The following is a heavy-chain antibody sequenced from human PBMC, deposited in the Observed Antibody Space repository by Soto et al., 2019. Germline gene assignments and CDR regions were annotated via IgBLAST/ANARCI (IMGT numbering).Heavy chain of an antibody. V-gene: IGHV3-30-3*01. Sequence: QVQLVESGGGAVQPGRSLRLSCAASGFTFSRHAMHWVRQAPGTGLECVAIISYDGSNNYYGDSVRGRLTISRDNSKNTIYLQINSLRAEDTAVYYCARDQTGITTTGGGRIDYWGQGTLVTVSS. CDR3: ARDQTGITTTGGGRIDY. D-gene: IGHD6-13*01. J-gene: IGHJ4*02. CDR1: GFTFSRHA. CDR2: ISYDGSNN.